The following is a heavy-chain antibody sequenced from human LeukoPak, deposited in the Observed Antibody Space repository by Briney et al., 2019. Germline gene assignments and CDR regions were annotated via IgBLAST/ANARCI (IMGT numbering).Heavy chain of an antibody. D-gene: IGHD3-10*01. Sequence: SETLSLTCAVYGGSFSGYYWSWLRQPPGKGLEWIGEITHSGSTNYNPSLESRVTISVDSSKNQFSLKLSSVTAADTAVYYCARRSYGSGSYNYWGQGTLVTVSS. CDR3: ARRSYGSGSYNY. CDR2: ITHSGST. CDR1: GGSFSGYY. V-gene: IGHV4-34*01. J-gene: IGHJ4*02.